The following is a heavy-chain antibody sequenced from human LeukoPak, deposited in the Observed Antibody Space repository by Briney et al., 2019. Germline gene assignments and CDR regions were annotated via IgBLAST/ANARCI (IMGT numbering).Heavy chain of an antibody. V-gene: IGHV4-4*07. D-gene: IGHD6-19*01. Sequence: PSETLSLTCTVSGGSISRYYWSWIRQPAGKGLEWIGRIYTSGSTNYNPSLKSRVTISVDKSKNQFSLKLSSVTAADTAVYYCAREPPLAVAGPDYWGQGTLVTVSS. CDR2: IYTSGST. CDR3: AREPPLAVAGPDY. CDR1: GGSISRYY. J-gene: IGHJ4*02.